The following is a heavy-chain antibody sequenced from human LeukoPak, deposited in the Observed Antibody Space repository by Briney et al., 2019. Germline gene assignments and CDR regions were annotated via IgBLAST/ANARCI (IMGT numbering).Heavy chain of an antibody. V-gene: IGHV3-9*03. CDR2: ISWNSVNI. D-gene: IGHD3-22*01. Sequence: SGGSLRLSCAASGFTLDDYAMHWVRQAPGKGLEWVSGISWNSVNIGYADSVKGRFTISRDNAKNSLYLQMNSLRAEDMALYYCAKGTMIVVAVGDYFDYWGQGTPGRRLL. J-gene: IGHJ4*02. CDR3: AKGTMIVVAVGDYFDY. CDR1: GFTLDDYA.